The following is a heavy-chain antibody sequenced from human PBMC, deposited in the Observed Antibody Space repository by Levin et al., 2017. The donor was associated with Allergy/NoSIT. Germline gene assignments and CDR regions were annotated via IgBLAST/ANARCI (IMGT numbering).Heavy chain of an antibody. D-gene: IGHD3-22*01. CDR2: ISGSGGST. V-gene: IGHV3-23*01. J-gene: IGHJ4*02. Sequence: LSLTCAASGFTFSSSAMSWVRQAPGKGLEWVSAISGSGGSTYYADSVKGRFTISRDNSKNTLYLQMNSLRAEDTAVYYCASSDWGYYYGWGQGTLVTVSS. CDR3: ASSDWGYYYG. CDR1: GFTFSSSA.